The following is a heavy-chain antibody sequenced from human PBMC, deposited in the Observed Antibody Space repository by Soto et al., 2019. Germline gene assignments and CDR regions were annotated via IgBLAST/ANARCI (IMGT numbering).Heavy chain of an antibody. Sequence: QVQLQQWGAGLLKPSETLSLTCAVYGGSFSGYYWSWIRQPPGKGLELIGEINHSGSTNYNQSLKSRVTIKVDTPKNQFSLKLSAMTAADTGVYYCAGNEMSTCDYWGQGTLVTVSS. CDR2: INHSGST. CDR3: AGNEMSTCDY. CDR1: GGSFSGYY. D-gene: IGHD2-8*01. J-gene: IGHJ4*02. V-gene: IGHV4-34*01.